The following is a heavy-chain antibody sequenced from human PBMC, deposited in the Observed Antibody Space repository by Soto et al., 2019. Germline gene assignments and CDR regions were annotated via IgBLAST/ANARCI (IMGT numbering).Heavy chain of an antibody. J-gene: IGHJ3*02. CDR2: INPATGTA. CDR1: GYPVTAYY. V-gene: IGHV1-46*01. CDR3: ARGGGVGVAGSAAFDM. Sequence: QLHLVHSGAVVKKPGASATVSCSASGYPVTAYYMHWVRQAPGRGLEWMGGINPATGTAKYTQTFQGRVTMTRDTSTSTVFMELSGLTSEDTAVFYCARGGGVGVAGSAAFDMWGQGTLVTVSS. D-gene: IGHD3-3*01.